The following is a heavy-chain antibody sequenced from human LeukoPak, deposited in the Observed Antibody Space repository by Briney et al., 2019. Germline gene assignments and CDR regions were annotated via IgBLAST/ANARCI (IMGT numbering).Heavy chain of an antibody. Sequence: ASVKVSCKASGGTFSSYAISWVRQAPGQELEWMGRIIPILGIANYAQKFQGRVTITADKSTSTAYMELSSLRSEDTAVYYCARGTMVRENHPFDYWGQGTLVTVSS. CDR3: ARGTMVRENHPFDY. J-gene: IGHJ4*02. CDR1: GGTFSSYA. V-gene: IGHV1-69*04. D-gene: IGHD3-10*01. CDR2: IIPILGIA.